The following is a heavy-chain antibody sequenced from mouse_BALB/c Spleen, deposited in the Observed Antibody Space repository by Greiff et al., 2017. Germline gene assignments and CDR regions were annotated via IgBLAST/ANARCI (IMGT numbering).Heavy chain of an antibody. J-gene: IGHJ3*01. V-gene: IGHV3-6*02. CDR2: ISYDGSN. Sequence: VQLKESGPGLVKPSQSLSLTCSVTGYSITSGYYWNWIRQFPGNKLEWMGYISYDGSNNYNPSLKNRISITRDTSKNQFFLKLNSVTTEDTATYYCANKRFAYWGQGTLVTVSA. CDR1: GYSITSGYY. CDR3: ANKRFAY.